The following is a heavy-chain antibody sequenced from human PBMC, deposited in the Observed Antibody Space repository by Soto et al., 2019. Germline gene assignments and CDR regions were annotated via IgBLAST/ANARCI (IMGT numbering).Heavy chain of an antibody. Sequence: QVQLVQSGAEVKKPGSSVKVSCKASGGTFSSYAISWVRQAPGQGLEWMGGIIPIFGTANYAQKFQGRVTIXXDXSXXPAYMELSSLRSEDTAVYYCARDLSTVVPPGAFDIWGQGTMVTVSS. CDR2: IIPIFGTA. D-gene: IGHD4-17*01. CDR1: GGTFSSYA. CDR3: ARDLSTVVPPGAFDI. J-gene: IGHJ3*02. V-gene: IGHV1-69*12.